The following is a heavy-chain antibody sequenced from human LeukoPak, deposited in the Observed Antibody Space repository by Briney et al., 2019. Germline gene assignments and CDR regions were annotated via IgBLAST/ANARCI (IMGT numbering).Heavy chain of an antibody. CDR3: TTLYGSGSYYKYYYFDY. Sequence: PGGSLRLSCAASGCSFSNAWMSWVRQAPGKGQGWVGRIKSKTDGGTTDYAAPEKRRFTISRDDSKIPLYLQMNSRKTEDTAVYYCTTLYGSGSYYKYYYFDYGGQGTLVTVSS. CDR2: IKSKTDGGTT. CDR1: GCSFSNAW. V-gene: IGHV3-15*01. D-gene: IGHD3-10*01. J-gene: IGHJ4*02.